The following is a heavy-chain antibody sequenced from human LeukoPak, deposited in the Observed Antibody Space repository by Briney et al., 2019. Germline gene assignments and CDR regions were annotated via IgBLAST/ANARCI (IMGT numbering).Heavy chain of an antibody. CDR2: IYHSGNT. J-gene: IGHJ5*02. CDR3: ARDSGTTGEVKFDP. CDR1: GYSISSGYY. D-gene: IGHD3-10*01. V-gene: IGHV4-38-2*02. Sequence: SETLSLTCTVSGYSISSGYYWGWIRQPPGKGLEWIGSIYHSGNTYYNPSLKSRVTMPVDTSKNQFSLNLSSVTAADTAVYYCARDSGTTGEVKFDPWGQGTLVTVSS.